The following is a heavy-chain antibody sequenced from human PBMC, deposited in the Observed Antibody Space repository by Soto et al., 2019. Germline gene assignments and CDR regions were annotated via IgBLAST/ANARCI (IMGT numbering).Heavy chain of an antibody. CDR3: ARDPRAPYYYGSGSQIVDWFDP. D-gene: IGHD3-10*01. Sequence: GASVKVSCKASGYTFTSYGISWVRQAPGQGLEWMGWISAYNGNTNYAQKLQGRVTMTTDTSTSTAYMELRSLRSDDTAVYYCARDPRAPYYYGSGSQIVDWFDPWGQGTLVTVSS. CDR1: GYTFTSYG. J-gene: IGHJ5*02. CDR2: ISAYNGNT. V-gene: IGHV1-18*01.